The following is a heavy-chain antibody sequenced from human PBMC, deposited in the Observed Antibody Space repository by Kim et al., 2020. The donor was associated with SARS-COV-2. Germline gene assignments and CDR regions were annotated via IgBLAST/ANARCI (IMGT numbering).Heavy chain of an antibody. CDR3: AKDYDFWSGYSTHFDY. D-gene: IGHD3-3*01. J-gene: IGHJ4*02. Sequence: GGSLRLSCAVSGFTFSSYGMHWVRQAPGKGLEWVAVISYDGSNKYYADSVKGRFTISRDNSKNTLYLQMNSLRAEDTAVYYCAKDYDFWSGYSTHFDYWGQGTLVTVSS. CDR2: ISYDGSNK. V-gene: IGHV3-30*18. CDR1: GFTFSSYG.